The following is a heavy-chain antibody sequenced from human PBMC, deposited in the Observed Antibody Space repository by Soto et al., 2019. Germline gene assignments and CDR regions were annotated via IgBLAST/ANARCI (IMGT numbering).Heavy chain of an antibody. CDR1: GYTFISYS. D-gene: IGHD3-3*01. CDR2: INVGNGNT. V-gene: IGHV1-3*01. J-gene: IGHJ4*02. CDR3: ARSVNVAFDY. Sequence: QVQFVQSGAEVKKPGASVKVSCQASGYTFISYSVHWVRQAPGQRLEWMGYINVGNGNTKYSQKRQGRVTITKDTSASTAYMELSSLRSEDTAVYYCARSVNVAFDYWGQGTLVTVSS.